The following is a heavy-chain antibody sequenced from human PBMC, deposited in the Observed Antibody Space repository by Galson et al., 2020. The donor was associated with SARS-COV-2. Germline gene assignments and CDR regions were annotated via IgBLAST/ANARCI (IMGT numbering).Heavy chain of an antibody. J-gene: IGHJ4*02. CDR1: GFTFSSYA. CDR3: AKLDTAMDDFDY. D-gene: IGHD5-18*01. Sequence: GESLKISCAASGFTFSSYAMSWVRQAPGKGLEWVSAISGSGGSTYYADSVKGRFTISRDNSKNTLYLQMNSLRAEDTAVYYCAKLDTAMDDFDYWGQGTLVTVSS. V-gene: IGHV3-23*01. CDR2: ISGSGGST.